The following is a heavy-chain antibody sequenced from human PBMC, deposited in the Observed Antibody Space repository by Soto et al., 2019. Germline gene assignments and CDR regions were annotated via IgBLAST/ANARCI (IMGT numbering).Heavy chain of an antibody. D-gene: IGHD6-19*01. CDR1: GYSFTSYW. J-gene: IGHJ6*02. CDR2: IDPSDSYT. Sequence: GESLKISCKGSGYSFTSYWISWVRQMPGKGLEWMGRIDPSDSYTNYSQSFQGHVTISADKSISTAYLQWSSLKASDTAMYGIEIQIASSRWLLYYYHGMDLWGQGTTVTVCS. V-gene: IGHV5-10-1*01. CDR3: EIQIASSRWLLYYYHGMDL.